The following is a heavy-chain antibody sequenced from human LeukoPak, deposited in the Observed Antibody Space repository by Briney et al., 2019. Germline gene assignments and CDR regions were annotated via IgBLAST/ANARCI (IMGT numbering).Heavy chain of an antibody. D-gene: IGHD6-13*01. CDR3: ARDISSSWYNWFDP. J-gene: IGHJ5*02. V-gene: IGHV4-31*03. Sequence: SETLSLTCTVSGGSISSGGYYWSWIRQHPGKGLEWIGYIYYSGSTYYNPSLKSRVTISVDTSKNQFSLKLSSVTAADTAVYYCARDISSSWYNWFDPWGQGTLVTVSS. CDR2: IYYSGST. CDR1: GGSISSGGYY.